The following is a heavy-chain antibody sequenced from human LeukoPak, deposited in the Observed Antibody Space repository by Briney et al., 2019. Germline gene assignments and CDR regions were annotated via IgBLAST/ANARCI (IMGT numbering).Heavy chain of an antibody. CDR3: ARTSAGGYYYNPFDY. CDR1: GGTFSSYA. D-gene: IGHD3-22*01. Sequence: GASVKVSCKASGGTFSSYAISWVRQAPGQGLEWMGGIIPIFGTANYAQKFQGRLTITADKSTSTAYMELSSLRSEDTAVYYCARTSAGGYYYNPFDYWGQGTLVTVSS. V-gene: IGHV1-69*06. CDR2: IIPIFGTA. J-gene: IGHJ4*02.